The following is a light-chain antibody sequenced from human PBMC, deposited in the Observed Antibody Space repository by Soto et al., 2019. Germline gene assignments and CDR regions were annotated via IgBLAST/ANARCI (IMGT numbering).Light chain of an antibody. CDR3: SSFTSSTTYG. J-gene: IGLJ1*01. V-gene: IGLV2-14*01. CDR2: NVN. CDR1: SSDVGNYNY. Sequence: ALTQSASVSGSPGQSITISCTGTSSDVGNYNYVSWYQQHPGEVPKLIIFNVNNRPSGFFNRFSGSKSGNTASLTISGLQAEDEADYYCSSFTSSTTYGFGTGTQLTVL.